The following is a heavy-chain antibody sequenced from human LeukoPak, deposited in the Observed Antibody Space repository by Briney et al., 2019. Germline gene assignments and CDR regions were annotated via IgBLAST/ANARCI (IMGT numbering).Heavy chain of an antibody. CDR3: ARRSSSWSSPFDY. V-gene: IGHV4-39*01. J-gene: IGHJ4*02. D-gene: IGHD6-13*01. Sequence: SETLSLTCTVSGGSISSSSYYWGWIRRPPGKGLEWIGSIYYSGSTYYNPSLKSRVTISVDTSKNQFSLKLSSVTAADTAVYYCARRSSSWSSPFDYWGQGTLVTVSS. CDR1: GGSISSSSYY. CDR2: IYYSGST.